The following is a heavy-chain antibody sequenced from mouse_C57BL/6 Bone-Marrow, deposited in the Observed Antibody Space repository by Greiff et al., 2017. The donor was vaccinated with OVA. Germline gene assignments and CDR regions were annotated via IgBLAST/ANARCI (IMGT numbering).Heavy chain of an antibody. J-gene: IGHJ3*01. CDR2: IDPSDSYT. Sequence: QVQLQQSGAELVMPGASVKLSCKASGYTFTSYWMHWVKQRPGQGLEWIGEIDPSDSYTNYNQKFKGKSTLTVDKSSSTAYMQLSSLTSEDSAVYYCARPYGRRKRDWFAYWGQGTLVTVSA. CDR1: GYTFTSYW. V-gene: IGHV1-69*01. D-gene: IGHD1-1*02. CDR3: ARPYGRRKRDWFAY.